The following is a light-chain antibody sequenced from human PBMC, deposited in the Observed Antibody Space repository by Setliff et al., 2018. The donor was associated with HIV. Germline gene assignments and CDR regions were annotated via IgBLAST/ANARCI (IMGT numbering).Light chain of an antibody. V-gene: IGLV2-14*03. CDR2: DVI. Sequence: QSVLTQPASVSGSPGQWITISCTGTSSDVGGLNYVSWYQQQPGKAPQLLIYDVITRPSGVSDRFSASKSGNTASLTISGLQADDEADYYCSPYTSSSTWVFGGGTRSPS. CDR1: SSDVGGLNY. CDR3: SPYTSSSTWV. J-gene: IGLJ3*02.